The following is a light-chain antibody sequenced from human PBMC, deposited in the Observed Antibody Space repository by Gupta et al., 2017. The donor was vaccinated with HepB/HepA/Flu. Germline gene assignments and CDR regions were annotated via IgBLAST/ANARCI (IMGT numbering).Light chain of an antibody. CDR3: QTWGTGIWV. J-gene: IGLJ3*02. V-gene: IGLV4-69*01. Sequence: QLVLPHSPSASASLVASLKLTCTLSSGHSSYALAWHQQQPNKGPRYLMKLDNDGSHTKGDGIPDRFSGSSSGAARSLTISSLQAEDEADYYCQTWGTGIWVFGGGTKLTVL. CDR2: LDNDGSH. CDR1: SGHSSYA.